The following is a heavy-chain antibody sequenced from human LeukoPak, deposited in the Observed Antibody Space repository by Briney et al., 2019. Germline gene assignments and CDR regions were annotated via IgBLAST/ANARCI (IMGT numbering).Heavy chain of an antibody. CDR1: GYTLTELS. V-gene: IGHV1-2*02. J-gene: IGHJ3*02. Sequence: ASVKVSCKVSGYTLTELSMHWVRQAPGQGLEWMGWINPNSGGTNYAQKFQGRVTMTRDTSISTAYMELSRLRSDDTAVYYCARDLFSMITFGGVIVYDAFDIWGQGTMVTVSS. CDR3: ARDLFSMITFGGVIVYDAFDI. CDR2: INPNSGGT. D-gene: IGHD3-16*02.